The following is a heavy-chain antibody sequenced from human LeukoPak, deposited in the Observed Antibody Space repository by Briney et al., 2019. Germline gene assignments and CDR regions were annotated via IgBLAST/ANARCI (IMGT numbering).Heavy chain of an antibody. V-gene: IGHV1-18*04. CDR1: GYSFTSYG. J-gene: IGHJ3*02. Sequence: ASVKVSCKASGYSFTSYGITWVRQAPGQGLERMGWISAYNGNTNYAQKFQGRVTMTTDTSTSTAYMELRSLRSDDTAVYYCARDPNYYYDSSGYGAFDIWGQGTMVTVSS. D-gene: IGHD3-22*01. CDR2: ISAYNGNT. CDR3: ARDPNYYYDSSGYGAFDI.